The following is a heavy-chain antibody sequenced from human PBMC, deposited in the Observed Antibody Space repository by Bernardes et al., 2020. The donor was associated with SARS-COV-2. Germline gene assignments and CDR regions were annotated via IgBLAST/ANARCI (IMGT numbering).Heavy chain of an antibody. J-gene: IGHJ6*02. CDR3: ASNFVSGYVPEYYYYGMDV. CDR1: GFTFSDYY. CDR2: ISSSGSTI. V-gene: IGHV3-11*01. D-gene: IGHD5-12*01. Sequence: GGSLRLSCAASGFTFSDYYMSWIRQAPGKGLEWVSYISSSGSTIYYADSVKGRFTISRDNAKNSLYLQMNSLRAEDTAVYYCASNFVSGYVPEYYYYGMDVWGQGTTVTVSS.